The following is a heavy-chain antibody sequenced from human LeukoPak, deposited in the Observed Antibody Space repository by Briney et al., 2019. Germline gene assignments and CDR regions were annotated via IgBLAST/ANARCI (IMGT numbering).Heavy chain of an antibody. V-gene: IGHV3-66*01. D-gene: IGHD4-17*01. J-gene: IGHJ4*02. CDR3: AKDFPRASTVTERTFFDY. CDR2: IHTGGWT. CDR1: GFTVNGNF. Sequence: GGSLRLSCAVSGFTVNGNFMNWVRQAPGKGLEWVSVIHTGGWTYYADSVKGRFIISRDSSKNTLYFQMNSLTAEDTAVYYCAKDFPRASTVTERTFFDYWGQGILVTVSS.